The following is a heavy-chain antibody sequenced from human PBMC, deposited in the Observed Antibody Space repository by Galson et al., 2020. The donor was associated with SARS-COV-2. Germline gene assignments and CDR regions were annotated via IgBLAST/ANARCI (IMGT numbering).Heavy chain of an antibody. CDR3: ARTGLVGATMGSYYYYGMDV. D-gene: IGHD1-26*01. J-gene: IGHJ6*02. Sequence: ESGPTLVKPTQTLTLTCTFSGFSLSTSGMCVSWIRQPPGKALEWLARIDWDDDKYYSTSLKTRLTISKDTSKTQVVLTMTNMDPVDTATYYCARTGLVGATMGSYYYYGMDVWGQGTTVTVSS. CDR2: IDWDDDK. V-gene: IGHV2-70*11. CDR1: GFSLSTSGMC.